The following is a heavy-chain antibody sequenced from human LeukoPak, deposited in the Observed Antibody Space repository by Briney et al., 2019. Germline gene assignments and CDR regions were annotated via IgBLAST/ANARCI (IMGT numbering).Heavy chain of an antibody. CDR3: AGVGGMDPENNWFDP. Sequence: ASVKVSCKASGYTFTSYGIGWVRQAPGQGLEWMGWISAYNGNTNYAQKLQGRVTMTTDTSTSTAYMELRSLRSDDTAVYYCAGVGGMDPENNWFDPWGQGTLVTVSS. CDR2: ISAYNGNT. J-gene: IGHJ5*02. D-gene: IGHD2-15*01. CDR1: GYTFTSYG. V-gene: IGHV1-18*01.